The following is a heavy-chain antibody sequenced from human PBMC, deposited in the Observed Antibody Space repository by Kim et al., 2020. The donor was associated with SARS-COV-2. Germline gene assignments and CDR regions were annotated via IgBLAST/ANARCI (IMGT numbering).Heavy chain of an antibody. CDR3: AREIGYPGVETQLADYFGY. CDR2: IYYSGST. CDR1: GGSVSSGSYY. V-gene: IGHV4-61*01. J-gene: IGHJ4*02. Sequence: SETLSLTCTVSGGSVSSGSYYWSWIRQPPGKGLEWIGYIYYSGSTNYNPSLKSRVTISVDTSKNQFSLKLSSVTAADTAVYYCAREIGYPGVETQLADYFGYWGQGTLVTVSS. D-gene: IGHD6-25*01.